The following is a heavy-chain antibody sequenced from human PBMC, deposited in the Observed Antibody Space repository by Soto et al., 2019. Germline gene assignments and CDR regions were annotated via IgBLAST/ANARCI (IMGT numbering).Heavy chain of an antibody. D-gene: IGHD3-22*01. CDR1: GYTFASYG. CDR2: ISAYNGST. Sequence: ASVKVSCKASGYTFASYGSSWVRQAPGQGLEWMGWISAYNGSTDYADSVKGRFTISRDNSKNTVYLQMSSLRVEDTAVYYCVKGEYYYDSSGYYPFDYWGQGTLVTVSS. V-gene: IGHV1-18*01. J-gene: IGHJ4*02. CDR3: VKGEYYYDSSGYYPFDY.